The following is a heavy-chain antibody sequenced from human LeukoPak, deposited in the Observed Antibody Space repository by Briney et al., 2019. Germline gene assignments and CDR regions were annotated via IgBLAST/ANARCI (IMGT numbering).Heavy chain of an antibody. J-gene: IGHJ4*02. CDR3: ARGATVTSPLDY. Sequence: GGSLRLSCAASGFTFSTYSMNWVRQAPGKGLEWGSYISSRSSSISYSFSVKGRFIISRDNAKNSLYLQMHRLRDEDTAVYFCARGATVTSPLDYWGQGTLVPVSS. V-gene: IGHV3-48*02. CDR2: ISSRSSSI. D-gene: IGHD4-17*01. CDR1: GFTFSTYS.